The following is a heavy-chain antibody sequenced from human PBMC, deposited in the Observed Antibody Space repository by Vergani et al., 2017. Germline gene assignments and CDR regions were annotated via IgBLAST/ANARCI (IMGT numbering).Heavy chain of an antibody. J-gene: IGHJ6*03. Sequence: QVRLQESGPGLVKPSETLSLTCSVSGSSMSGYYWSWIRQPPGKELEWIGYMYHSGSTNYNPSLETRVTISGDTSKNQFSLKLNSVTAADTAGYYCARASLRARVGYYYYMDVWGKGKTVVVSS. D-gene: IGHD3-16*02. CDR1: GSSMSGYY. V-gene: IGHV4-59*01. CDR3: ARASLRARVGYYYYMDV. CDR2: MYHSGST.